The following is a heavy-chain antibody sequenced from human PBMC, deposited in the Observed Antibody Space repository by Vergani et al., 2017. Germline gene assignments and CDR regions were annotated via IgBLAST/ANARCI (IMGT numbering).Heavy chain of an antibody. J-gene: IGHJ4*02. CDR1: GDSSNNDDYY. Sequence: QLQLQQSGPGLVQPSQTLSLTCIVSGDSSNNDDYYWSWIRQPPRKGLEWIGYIYYSGSTYQNPSLESRLTMSLDTSRTQFSLILISVTAGDTAVYYCARVAGGSGGYYLGWGQGTPVTVSS. V-gene: IGHV4-30-4*08. D-gene: IGHD3-22*01. CDR3: ARVAGGSGGYYLG. CDR2: IYYSGST.